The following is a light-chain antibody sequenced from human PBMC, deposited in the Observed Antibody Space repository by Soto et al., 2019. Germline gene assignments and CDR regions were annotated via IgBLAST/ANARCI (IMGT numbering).Light chain of an antibody. CDR2: DVS. V-gene: IGLV2-14*04. J-gene: IGLJ1*01. CDR3: SSYTSSSTLSYV. Sequence: ISKKETSSDVGGYNYVSWYQQHPGKAPKLMIYDVSNRPSGVSNRFSGSKSGNTASPTISGLQAEDEADYYCSSYTSSSTLSYVFGTGTKVTVL. CDR1: SSDVGGYNY.